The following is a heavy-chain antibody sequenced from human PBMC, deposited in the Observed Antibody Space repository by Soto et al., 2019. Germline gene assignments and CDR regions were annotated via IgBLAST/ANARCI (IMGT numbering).Heavy chain of an antibody. J-gene: IGHJ5*02. V-gene: IGHV4-30-2*01. CDR2: IYHSGSI. CDR3: ARIPSP. CDR1: GGSISSGGYS. Sequence: SETLSLTCAVSGGSISSGGYSWSWIRQPPGKGLEWIGYIYHSGSIYYNPSLKSRVTISVDRSKNQFSLKLSSVTAADTAVYYCARIPSPWGQGTLVTVSS. D-gene: IGHD2-21*01.